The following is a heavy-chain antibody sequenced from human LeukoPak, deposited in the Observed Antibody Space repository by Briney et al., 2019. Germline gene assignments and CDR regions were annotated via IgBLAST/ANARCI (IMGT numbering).Heavy chain of an antibody. D-gene: IGHD1-26*01. CDR2: IYYSGST. J-gene: IGHJ6*02. CDR1: GGSISSSSYY. CDR3: ARHVDSGSYGYYYGMDV. Sequence: SETLSLTCTVSGGSISSSSYYWGWIRRPPGKGLEWIGSIYYSGSTYYNPSLKSRVTISVDTSKNQFSLKLSSVTAADTAVYYCARHVDSGSYGYYYGMDVWGQGTTVTVSS. V-gene: IGHV4-39*01.